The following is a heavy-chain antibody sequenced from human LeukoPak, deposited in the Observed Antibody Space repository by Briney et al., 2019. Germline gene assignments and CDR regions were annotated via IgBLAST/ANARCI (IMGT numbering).Heavy chain of an antibody. Sequence: ASVKVSCKATGYTFTNNGISWFRQPLGQGLGRGGWIIAYIGNTKYAQKFQGRVTLTTDTSTSTAYMELRSLRADDTAVYYCARGLPPRRNYDSRGYYSYYFDYWGRGTLVSVSS. V-gene: IGHV1-18*01. CDR1: GYTFTNNG. CDR2: IIAYIGNT. J-gene: IGHJ4*02. CDR3: ARGLPPRRNYDSRGYYSYYFDY. D-gene: IGHD3-22*01.